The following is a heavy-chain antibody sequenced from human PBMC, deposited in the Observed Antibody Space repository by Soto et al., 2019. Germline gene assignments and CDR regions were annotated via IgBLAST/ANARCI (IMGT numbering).Heavy chain of an antibody. J-gene: IGHJ5*02. CDR3: ARDEHDSGFDP. CDR1: GFTFSSYA. CDR2: ISYDGSNT. V-gene: IGHV3-30-3*01. Sequence: GGSLRLSCAASGFTFSSYAMHWVRQAPGKGLEWVAVISYDGSNTYYADSVKGRFTISRDNSKNTLYLQMNSLRAEDTAVYYCARDEHDSGFDPCGQGPLVTVSS. D-gene: IGHD3-16*01.